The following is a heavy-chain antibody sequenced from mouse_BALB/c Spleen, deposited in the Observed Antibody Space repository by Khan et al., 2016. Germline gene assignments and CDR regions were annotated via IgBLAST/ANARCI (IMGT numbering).Heavy chain of an antibody. CDR1: GFSLSTSGMG. D-gene: IGHD2-13*01. Sequence: QVTLKESGPGILQPSQTLSLTCSFSGFSLSTSGMGVIWIRQPSGQGLERAAHIYWDDDKRYNPSLKSRLSPSKDTPSNQVFLKITSVDTADTATYYCAADDSLAYWGQGTLVTVSA. V-gene: IGHV8-12*01. J-gene: IGHJ3*01. CDR3: AADDSLAY. CDR2: IYWDDDK.